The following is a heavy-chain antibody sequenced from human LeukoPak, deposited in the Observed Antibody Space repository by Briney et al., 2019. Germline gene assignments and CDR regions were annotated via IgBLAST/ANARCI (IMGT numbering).Heavy chain of an antibody. Sequence: SETLSLTCAVYGGSFSGYYWSWIRQPPGKGLEWIGEINHSGSTNYNPSLKSRVTISVDTSKNQFSLKLSSVTAADTAVYYCARHGQERYCSSTSCYPLNAFDIWGQGTMVTVSS. V-gene: IGHV4-34*01. CDR1: GGSFSGYY. D-gene: IGHD2-2*01. CDR3: ARHGQERYCSSTSCYPLNAFDI. J-gene: IGHJ3*02. CDR2: INHSGST.